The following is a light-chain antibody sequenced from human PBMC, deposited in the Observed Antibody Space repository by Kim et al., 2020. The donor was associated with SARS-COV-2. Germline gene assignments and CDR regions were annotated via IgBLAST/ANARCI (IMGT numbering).Light chain of an antibody. Sequence: PASSSCSSSLSLLHADRRKYFGWYLQRPRQSPPHLICLASNLASEVPDRISGRGSDTDFTLRINRVEAEDVGVYYCRQALQTPYSFGQAT. CDR3: RQALQTPYS. CDR2: LAS. J-gene: IGKJ2*03. V-gene: IGKV2-28*01. CDR1: LSLLHADRRKY.